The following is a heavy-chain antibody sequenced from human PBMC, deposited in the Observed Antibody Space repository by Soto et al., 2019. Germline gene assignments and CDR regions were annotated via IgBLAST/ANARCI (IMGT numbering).Heavy chain of an antibody. Sequence: ASVKVSCKASGYTFTSYGISWVRQAPGQGLEWMGWISAGNGNTNYAQKFQGRVTITRDTSASTAYMELSSLRSEDTAVYYCARLGYCSGGSCGGDYWGQGTLVTVSS. D-gene: IGHD2-15*01. J-gene: IGHJ4*02. CDR2: ISAGNGNT. V-gene: IGHV1-18*01. CDR3: ARLGYCSGGSCGGDY. CDR1: GYTFTSYG.